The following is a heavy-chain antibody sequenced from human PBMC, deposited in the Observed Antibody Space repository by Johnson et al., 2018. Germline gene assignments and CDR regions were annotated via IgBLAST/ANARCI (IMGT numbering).Heavy chain of an antibody. J-gene: IGHJ1*01. CDR2: ISYDGSNK. CDR3: AREDIRGYDFRH. CDR1: GFTFTNYA. Sequence: QVQLVESGGGVVQPGRSLRLSCAASGFTFTNYAMHWVRQAPGRGLEWVAVISYDGSNKYYADTVKGRFTISRDNSKNTLYLQMNSLRAEEKAGDYCAREDIRGYDFRHWGQGTLVTGSS. V-gene: IGHV3-30*14. D-gene: IGHD3-22*01.